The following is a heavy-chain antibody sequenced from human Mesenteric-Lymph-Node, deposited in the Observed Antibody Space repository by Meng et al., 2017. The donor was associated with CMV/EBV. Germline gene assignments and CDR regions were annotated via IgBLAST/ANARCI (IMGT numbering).Heavy chain of an antibody. V-gene: IGHV4-59*01. CDR1: GGSISSYY. J-gene: IGHJ6*02. Sequence: SDTLSLTCTVSGGSISSYYWSWIRQPPGKGLEWIGYIYYSGSTNYNPSLKSRVTISVDTSKNQFSLKLSSVTAADTAVYYCARGGDYYYYYGMDVWGQGTTVTVSS. D-gene: IGHD3-16*01. CDR3: ARGGDYYYYYGMDV. CDR2: IYYSGST.